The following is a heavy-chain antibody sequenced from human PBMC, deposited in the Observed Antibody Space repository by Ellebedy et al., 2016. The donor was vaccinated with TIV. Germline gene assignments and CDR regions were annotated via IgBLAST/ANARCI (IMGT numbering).Heavy chain of an antibody. J-gene: IGHJ6*03. CDR3: ARSTTPYYYYYMDV. Sequence: SETLSLXCAVYGGSFSGYYWSWIRQPPGKGLEWIGEINHSGSTNYNPSLKSRVTISVDTSKNQFSLKLSSVTAADTAVYYCARSTTPYYYYYMDVWGKGTTVTVSS. D-gene: IGHD2-15*01. CDR1: GGSFSGYY. V-gene: IGHV4-34*01. CDR2: INHSGST.